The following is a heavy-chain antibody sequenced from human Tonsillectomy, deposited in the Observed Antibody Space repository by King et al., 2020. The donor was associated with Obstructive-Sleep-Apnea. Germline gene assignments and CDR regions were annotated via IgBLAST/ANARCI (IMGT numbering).Heavy chain of an antibody. D-gene: IGHD3-22*01. V-gene: IGHV1-24*01. CDR1: GYTLTELS. Sequence: VQLVQSGAEVKKPGASVKVSCKVSGYTLTELSMHWVRQAPGKGLEWMGSFDPEDGETLYAQKFQGRVTMTEDTSTDTAYMALTRLRSEDTAVYYCATSKPMIVVSMVYWGQGTLVTVSS. J-gene: IGHJ4*02. CDR3: ATSKPMIVVSMVY. CDR2: FDPEDGET.